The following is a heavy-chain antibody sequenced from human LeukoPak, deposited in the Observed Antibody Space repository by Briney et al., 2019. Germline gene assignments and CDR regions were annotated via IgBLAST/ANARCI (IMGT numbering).Heavy chain of an antibody. D-gene: IGHD2-2*01. CDR3: ARARSRFGYQVTDY. V-gene: IGHV4-59*01. CDR2: IYYSGST. CDR1: GFTFSNAW. Sequence: GSLRLSCAASGFTFSNAWMSWVRQAPGKGLEWIGHIYYSGSTNYNPSLKSRVTISVDTSKNQFSLKLTSVTAADTAVYYCARARSRFGYQVTDYWGQGTLVTVSS. J-gene: IGHJ4*02.